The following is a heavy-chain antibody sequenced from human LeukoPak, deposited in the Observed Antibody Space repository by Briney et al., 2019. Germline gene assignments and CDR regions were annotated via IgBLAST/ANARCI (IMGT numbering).Heavy chain of an antibody. CDR2: IYYSGST. V-gene: IGHV4-39*01. CDR3: AILGRSSYYYFDY. J-gene: IGHJ4*02. CDR1: GSSISSSSYY. Sequence: SETLSLTCTVSGSSISSSSYYWGWIRQPPGKELEWIGSIYYSGSTYYNPSLKSRVTISVDTSKNQFSLKLSSVTAADTAVYYCAILGRSSYYYFDYWGQGTLVTVSS. D-gene: IGHD2-15*01.